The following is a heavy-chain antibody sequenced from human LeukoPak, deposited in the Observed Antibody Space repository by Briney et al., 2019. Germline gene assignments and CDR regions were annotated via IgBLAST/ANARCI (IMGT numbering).Heavy chain of an antibody. CDR3: ARGGAARLAYYYYYMDV. V-gene: IGHV4-4*07. CDR2: IYTSGTT. J-gene: IGHJ6*03. Sequence: SETLSLTCTVSGGSINNYYWSWIRQPAGKGLEWIGRIYTSGTTNYNPSLKSRVTMSVDTSKNQFSLKLSSVTAADTAVYYCARGGAARLAYYYYYMDVWGKGTTVTVSS. CDR1: GGSINNYY. D-gene: IGHD6-6*01.